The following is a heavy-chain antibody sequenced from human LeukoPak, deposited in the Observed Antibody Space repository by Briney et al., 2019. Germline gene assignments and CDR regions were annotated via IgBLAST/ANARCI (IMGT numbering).Heavy chain of an antibody. Sequence: SVKVSCKASGGTFSSYGISWVRQGPGQGIEWMGGIIPIFGTANYAQKFQGRVTITADESTSTAYMELRSLRSEDTAVYYCARGTYGDQSRMWYNWFDPWGQGTLVTASS. CDR3: ARGTYGDQSRMWYNWFDP. V-gene: IGHV1-69*13. D-gene: IGHD4-17*01. J-gene: IGHJ5*02. CDR2: IIPIFGTA. CDR1: GGTFSSYG.